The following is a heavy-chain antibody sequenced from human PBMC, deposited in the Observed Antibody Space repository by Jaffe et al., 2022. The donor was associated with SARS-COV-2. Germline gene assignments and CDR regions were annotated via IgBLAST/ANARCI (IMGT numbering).Heavy chain of an antibody. CDR1: GFTFSSYA. Sequence: QVQLVESGGGVVQPGRSLRLSCAASGFTFSSYAMHWVRQAPGKGLEWVAVISYDGSNKYYADSVKGRFTISRDNSKNTLYLQMNSLRAEDTAVYYCARDGAVAGTGGASDYWGQGTLVNVSP. CDR2: ISYDGSNK. CDR3: ARDGAVAGTGGASDY. J-gene: IGHJ4*02. V-gene: IGHV3-30*04. D-gene: IGHD6-19*01.